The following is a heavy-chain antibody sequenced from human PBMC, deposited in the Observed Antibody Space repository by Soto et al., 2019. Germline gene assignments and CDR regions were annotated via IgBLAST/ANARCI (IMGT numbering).Heavy chain of an antibody. CDR1: GDTFKRYA. CDR2: ILPIFGTT. CDR3: ARDTGAVVGTGRFDP. J-gene: IGHJ5*02. V-gene: IGHV1-69*01. D-gene: IGHD6-19*01. Sequence: QVRLVQSGAEVKKPGSSVKVSCKASGDTFKRYAISWVRQAPGQGLEWMGGILPIFGTTDYAQKFQGRVTITADGSTSTVNMELSGLTSEDTAVSVCARDTGAVVGTGRFDPWGQGTLVTVSS.